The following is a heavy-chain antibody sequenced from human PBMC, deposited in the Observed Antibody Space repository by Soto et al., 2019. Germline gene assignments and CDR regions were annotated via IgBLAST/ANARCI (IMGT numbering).Heavy chain of an antibody. D-gene: IGHD4-17*01. Sequence: PSETLSLTCTVSGGSISSGGYYWSCIRQHPGKGLEWIGYIYYSGSTYHNPSLKSRVTISVDTSKNQFSLKLSSVTSADTAVYYCARGGYGGNSRHAFDIWGQGTMVTVSS. V-gene: IGHV4-31*03. CDR2: IYYSGST. CDR1: GGSISSGGYY. CDR3: ARGGYGGNSRHAFDI. J-gene: IGHJ3*02.